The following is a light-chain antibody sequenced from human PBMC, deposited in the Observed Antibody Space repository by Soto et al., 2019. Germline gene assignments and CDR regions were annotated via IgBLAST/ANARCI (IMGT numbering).Light chain of an antibody. J-gene: IGKJ2*01. V-gene: IGKV1-39*01. CDR1: QHIAIY. CDR3: QQTFYPPHT. Sequence: DIQMTQSPSSLSAFVGDRVNITCRTSQHIAIYLNWYQQKPGKAPNLLIYAATSLHSGVSSRFSGSGSGTDFTLTVSRLHPEVCATYYCQQTFYPPHTFGRET. CDR2: AAT.